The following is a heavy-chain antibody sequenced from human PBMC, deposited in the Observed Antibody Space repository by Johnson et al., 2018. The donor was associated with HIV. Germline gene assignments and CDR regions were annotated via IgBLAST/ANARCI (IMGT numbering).Heavy chain of an antibody. V-gene: IGHV3-23*04. Sequence: EVQLVESGGGLVQPGGSLRLSCAASGFTFSSYAMSWVRQTPGKGLEWVSLISGSTGRTNYADSVKGRLTISRDNSKNTLYLQMNSLRAEDTAVYYCAKRGSGWPSDAFDIGGQGTMVTVSS. J-gene: IGHJ3*02. CDR3: AKRGSGWPSDAFDI. CDR1: GFTFSSYA. D-gene: IGHD6-19*01. CDR2: ISGSTGRT.